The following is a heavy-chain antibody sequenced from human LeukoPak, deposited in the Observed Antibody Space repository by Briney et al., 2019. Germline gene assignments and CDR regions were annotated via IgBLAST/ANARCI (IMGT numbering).Heavy chain of an antibody. CDR3: ARTSGTSFDY. Sequence: KPSETPSLTGTVSGGSISSFYWGWVRPPPGKGLEWIGYIYYSGSTNYNPSLKSRVTISVDTSKNQFSLKLSSVTAADTAVYYCARTSGTSFDYWGQGTLVTVSS. CDR2: IYYSGST. CDR1: GGSISSFY. V-gene: IGHV4-59*01. J-gene: IGHJ4*02. D-gene: IGHD1-14*01.